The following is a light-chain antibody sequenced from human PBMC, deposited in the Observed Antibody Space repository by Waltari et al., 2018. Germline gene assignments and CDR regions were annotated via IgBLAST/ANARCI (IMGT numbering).Light chain of an antibody. CDR2: GAS. CDR1: PSVGTK. CDR3: QQYNLWPWT. J-gene: IGKJ1*01. V-gene: IGKV3-15*01. Sequence: EIVMTQSPVTLSVSPGESATPSGRASPSVGTKLAWYQQKPGQAPRLLIYGASTRATGIAARFSGSGSGTEFTLTISSLQSEDFAIYYCQQYNLWPWTFDQGTKVDIK.